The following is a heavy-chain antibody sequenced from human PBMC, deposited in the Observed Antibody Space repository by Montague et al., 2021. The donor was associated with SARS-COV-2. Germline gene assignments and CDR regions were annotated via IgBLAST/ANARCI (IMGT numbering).Heavy chain of an antibody. J-gene: IGHJ6*02. CDR2: INQSGRT. D-gene: IGHD6-19*01. Sequence: SETLSLTCAVYGGSFSGYYWSWMRQPPEKGLEWIGEINQSGRTNNNQSLKSRVIISVDTSRNQLSLKLTSVTAADTAVYYCARDSRTSGWGYWYHGLDVWGQGTTVIVSS. CDR1: GGSFSGYY. V-gene: IGHV4-34*01. CDR3: ARDSRTSGWGYWYHGLDV.